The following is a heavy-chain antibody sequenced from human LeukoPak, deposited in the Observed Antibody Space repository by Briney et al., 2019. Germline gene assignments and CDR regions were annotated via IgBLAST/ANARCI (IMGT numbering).Heavy chain of an antibody. D-gene: IGHD6-19*01. CDR2: IYHSGNT. Sequence: SETLSLTCNVSGASMSSNYWSWIRQPPGKGLEWIGYIYHSGNTNYSPSLESRVTMSVDESKNQFSLRVHFVSAADTAVYYCASTRRAAVAGRFDSWGQETLVTVSS. J-gene: IGHJ4*02. V-gene: IGHV4-4*09. CDR3: ASTRRAAVAGRFDS. CDR1: GASMSSNY.